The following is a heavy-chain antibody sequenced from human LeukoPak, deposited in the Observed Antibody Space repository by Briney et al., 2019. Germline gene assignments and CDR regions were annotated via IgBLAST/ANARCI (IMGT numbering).Heavy chain of an antibody. Sequence: GGSLRLSCAASGFTVSGIYMSWVRQAPGKGLEWVSVIHSDDNTYYADSVKGRFTISRDNSKNTLYLQMNSLRVEDTAVYYCARERYCSSGSCPNSNRYFDSWGQGTLVTVSS. CDR1: GFTVSGIY. CDR2: IHSDDNT. D-gene: IGHD2-15*01. V-gene: IGHV3-66*02. CDR3: ARERYCSSGSCPNSNRYFDS. J-gene: IGHJ4*02.